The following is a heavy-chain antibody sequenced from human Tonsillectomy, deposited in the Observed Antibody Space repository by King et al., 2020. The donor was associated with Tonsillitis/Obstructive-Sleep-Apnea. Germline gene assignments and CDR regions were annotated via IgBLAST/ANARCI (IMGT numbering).Heavy chain of an antibody. D-gene: IGHD3-22*01. CDR1: GFIFSDYY. V-gene: IGHV3-11*01. Sequence: VQLVESGGGLVKPGGSLRLSCAASGFIFSDYYMSWIRQAPGKGLEWVSYISSSGSTIFYADSVKGRFTISRDNAKNSLYLQMNSLRAEDTAVYYCAGDGYYDSSGQRDAFDIWGQGTMVTVSS. J-gene: IGHJ3*02. CDR3: AGDGYYDSSGQRDAFDI. CDR2: ISSSGSTI.